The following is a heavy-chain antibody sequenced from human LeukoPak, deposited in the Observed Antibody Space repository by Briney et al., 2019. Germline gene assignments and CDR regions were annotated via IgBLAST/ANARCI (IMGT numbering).Heavy chain of an antibody. CDR2: IEQDGSEK. D-gene: IGHD2-2*01. Sequence: PGGSLRLSCAASGFTFSSYWVSWVRQAPGKGLEWVANIEQDGSEKYYVDSVKGRFTNSRDNAKNSLYLQMNSLRAEDMALYYCAKDMTRGSSYRGFDYWGQGTLVTVSS. CDR3: AKDMTRGSSYRGFDY. V-gene: IGHV3-7*03. J-gene: IGHJ4*02. CDR1: GFTFSSYW.